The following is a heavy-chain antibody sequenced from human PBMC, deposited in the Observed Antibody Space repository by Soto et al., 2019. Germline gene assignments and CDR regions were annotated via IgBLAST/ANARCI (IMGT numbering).Heavy chain of an antibody. J-gene: IGHJ1*01. CDR1: GYTLTELS. V-gene: IGHV1-24*01. D-gene: IGHD6-13*01. CDR2: FDPEDGET. CDR3: AKGSYRYSINWYSFQH. Sequence: ASVKVSCKVSGYTLTELSMHWVRQAPGKGLEWMGGFDPEDGETIYAQKFQGKVTMTEDTSTDTAYMELSSLRSEDTAVYYCAKGSYRYSINWYSFQHWGQGTLVTVSS.